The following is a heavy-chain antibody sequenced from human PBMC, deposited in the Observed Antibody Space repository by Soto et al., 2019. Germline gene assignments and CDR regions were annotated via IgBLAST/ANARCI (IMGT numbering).Heavy chain of an antibody. CDR2: IYYSGST. D-gene: IGHD3-10*01. CDR1: GGSISGISYY. V-gene: IGHV4-39*01. J-gene: IGHJ6*02. Sequence: SETLSLTCTVSGGSISGISYYWGWIRQPPGKGLEWIGSIYYSGSTYYNPSLKSRVTISVDTSKNQFSLKLSSVTAADTAVYYCAKTNYGSGSYWRREYYYYGMDVWGQGTTVT. CDR3: AKTNYGSGSYWRREYYYYGMDV.